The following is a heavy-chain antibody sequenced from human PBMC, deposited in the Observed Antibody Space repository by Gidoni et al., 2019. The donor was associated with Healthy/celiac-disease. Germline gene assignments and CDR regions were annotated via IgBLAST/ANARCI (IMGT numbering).Heavy chain of an antibody. CDR3: ARTYYYGSGGDY. J-gene: IGHJ4*02. CDR2: INHSGST. CDR1: GGSFSGYY. Sequence: QVQLQQWGAGLLKPSETLSLTCAVYGGSFSGYYWSWIPQPPGKGLEWIGEINHSGSTNYNPSLKSRVTISVDTSKNQFSLKLSSVTAADTAVYYCARTYYYGSGGDYWGQGTLVTVSS. D-gene: IGHD3-10*01. V-gene: IGHV4-34*01.